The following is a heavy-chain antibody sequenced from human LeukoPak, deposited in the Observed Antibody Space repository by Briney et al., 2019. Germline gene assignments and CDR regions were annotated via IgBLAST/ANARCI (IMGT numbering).Heavy chain of an antibody. Sequence: ASVKVSCKASGYTFTGYYMHWVRQAPGQGLEWMGWINPNSGGTNYAQKFQGRVTMTRDTSISTAYMELSRLRSDDTAVYYCARDTRMVWFGELLAYNWFDPWGQGTLVTVSS. CDR1: GYTFTGYY. CDR2: INPNSGGT. V-gene: IGHV1-2*02. D-gene: IGHD3-10*01. CDR3: ARDTRMVWFGELLAYNWFDP. J-gene: IGHJ5*02.